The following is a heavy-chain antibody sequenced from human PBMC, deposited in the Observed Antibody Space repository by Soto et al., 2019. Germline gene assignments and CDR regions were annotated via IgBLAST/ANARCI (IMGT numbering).Heavy chain of an antibody. CDR3: AKYIVVVVAASPGFDY. CDR2: ISGSGGST. D-gene: IGHD2-15*01. Sequence: EVQLLESGGGLVQPGGSLRLSCAASGFTFSSYAMSWVRQAPGKGLEWVSAISGSGGSTYYADSVKGRFTISRDNSKNTLYLQMNSLRAEDTAVYYCAKYIVVVVAASPGFDYWSQGTLVTVSS. V-gene: IGHV3-23*01. J-gene: IGHJ4*02. CDR1: GFTFSSYA.